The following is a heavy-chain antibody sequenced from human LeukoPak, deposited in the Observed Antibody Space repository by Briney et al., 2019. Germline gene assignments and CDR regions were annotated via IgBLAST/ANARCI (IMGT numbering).Heavy chain of an antibody. CDR1: GGSISSGGYY. Sequence: PSETLSLTCTVSGGSISSGGYYWSWIRQPAGKGLEWIGYIYYSGSTNYNPSLKSRVTISVDTSKNQFSLKLSSVTAADTAVYYCAREEGYYYDSSGYTNWGQGTLVTVSS. V-gene: IGHV4-61*10. CDR3: AREEGYYYDSSGYTN. CDR2: IYYSGST. D-gene: IGHD3-22*01. J-gene: IGHJ4*02.